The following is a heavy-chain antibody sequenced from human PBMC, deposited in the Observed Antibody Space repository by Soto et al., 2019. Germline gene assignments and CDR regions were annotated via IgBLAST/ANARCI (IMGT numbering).Heavy chain of an antibody. V-gene: IGHV3-48*01. CDR1: GFTFSSYS. CDR2: ISSSSSTI. J-gene: IGHJ4*02. CDR3: ARIGRLRWGDY. Sequence: EVQLVESGRGLVQPGGSLRLSCAASGFTFSSYSMNWVRQAPGKGLEWVSYISSSSSTIYYADSVKGRFTISRDNAKNSLYLQMNSLRAEDTAVYYCARIGRLRWGDYWGQGTLVTVSS. D-gene: IGHD4-17*01.